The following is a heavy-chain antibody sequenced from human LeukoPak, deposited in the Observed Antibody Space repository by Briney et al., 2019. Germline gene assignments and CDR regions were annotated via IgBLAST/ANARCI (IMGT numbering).Heavy chain of an antibody. D-gene: IGHD1-7*01. V-gene: IGHV7-4-1*02. J-gene: IGHJ5*02. CDR1: GYTVTGYY. Sequence: GASVKVSCKASGYTVTGYYMHWVRQAPGQGLEWMGWINTNTGNPTYAQAFTGRFVFSLDTSVSTAYLQISSLKAEDTAVYYCARGSNWNYLGWFDPWGQGTLVTVSS. CDR2: INTNTGNP. CDR3: ARGSNWNYLGWFDP.